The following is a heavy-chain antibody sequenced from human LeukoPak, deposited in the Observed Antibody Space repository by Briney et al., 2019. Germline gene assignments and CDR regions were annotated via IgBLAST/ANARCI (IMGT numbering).Heavy chain of an antibody. V-gene: IGHV4-34*01. J-gene: IGHJ6*03. CDR2: INHSGST. CDR1: GLTVSSNY. D-gene: IGHD3-10*02. CDR3: ARHVREERESSYYYYMDV. Sequence: PGGSLRLSCAASGLTVSSNYMTRVRQAPGKGLEWIGEINHSGSTNYSPSLKSRVTLSVDTSKNQFSLKLNSVTAADTALYYCARHVREERESSYYYYMDVWGKGTMVTISS.